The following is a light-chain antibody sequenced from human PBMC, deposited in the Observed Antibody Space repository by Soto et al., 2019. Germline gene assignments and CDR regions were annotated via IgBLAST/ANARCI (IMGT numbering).Light chain of an antibody. J-gene: IGKJ2*01. Sequence: ENVLTQSPGTLSLSPGERVTLFCKSSQTVTNNFLAWYQQKSGQSPRLLIYGASSRAPGIPDRFGGGGSGTDFTLTINKLEPEDFAVYYCHQYFSSPYTFGQGTKLEIK. CDR1: QTVTNNF. V-gene: IGKV3-20*01. CDR3: HQYFSSPYT. CDR2: GAS.